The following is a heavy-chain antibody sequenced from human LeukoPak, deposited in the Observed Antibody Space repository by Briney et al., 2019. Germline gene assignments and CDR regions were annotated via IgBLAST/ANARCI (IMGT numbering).Heavy chain of an antibody. CDR2: ISGSGGGGST. V-gene: IGHV3-23*01. Sequence: GGSLRLSCAASGFTFSSSAMSWVRQAPGKGLEWVSSISGSGGGGSTYYADSVKGRFTISRDNSKNTLYLQMNSLRAEDTAVYYCAKAALLVGANLFDPWGQGTLVTVSS. D-gene: IGHD1-26*01. CDR3: AKAALLVGANLFDP. CDR1: GFTFSSSA. J-gene: IGHJ5*02.